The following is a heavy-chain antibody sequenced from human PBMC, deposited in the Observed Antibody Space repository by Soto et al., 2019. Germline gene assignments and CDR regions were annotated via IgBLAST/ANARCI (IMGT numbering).Heavy chain of an antibody. D-gene: IGHD6-19*01. Sequence: GGSLRLSCAASGFTFTTYGMHWVRQAPGKGLEWVAVISYDGTNKFYEDSVDGRFTISRDNSKNTLFLQMNSLRPEDTAVYCCARGTPYTTGWYYFDFCGQGTLVTVSS. CDR2: ISYDGTNK. V-gene: IGHV3-30*03. CDR3: ARGTPYTTGWYYFDF. J-gene: IGHJ4*02. CDR1: GFTFTTYG.